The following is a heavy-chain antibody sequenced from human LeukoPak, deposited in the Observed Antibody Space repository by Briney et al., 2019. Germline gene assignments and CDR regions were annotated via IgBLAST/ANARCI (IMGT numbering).Heavy chain of an antibody. CDR2: IYSGGNT. D-gene: IGHD3-3*01. CDR1: GFTVSSNY. V-gene: IGHV3-53*01. J-gene: IGHJ4*02. Sequence: PGGSLRLSCAASGFTVSSNYMSWVRQAPGKGLECVSVIYSGGNTYYADSVKGRFIISRDTSKNTLYLQMNSLSAEDTAVYYCARGGVVTRYFDYWGQGALVTVSS. CDR3: ARGGVVTRYFDY.